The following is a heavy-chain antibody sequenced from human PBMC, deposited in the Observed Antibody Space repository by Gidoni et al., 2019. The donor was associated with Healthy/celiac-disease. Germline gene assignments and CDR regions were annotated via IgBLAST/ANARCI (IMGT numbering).Heavy chain of an antibody. D-gene: IGHD2-15*01. Sequence: QVQLVESGGGVVQPGRSLRLSCAASGSTFSSYAMHWVRQAPGKGLGWVAVISYDGSNKSYADSVKGRFTISRDNSKNTLYLQMNSLRAEDTAVYYCARDRGTRLLLAAVFDYWGQGTLVTVSS. CDR3: ARDRGTRLLLAAVFDY. V-gene: IGHV3-30*04. J-gene: IGHJ4*02. CDR2: ISYDGSNK. CDR1: GSTFSSYA.